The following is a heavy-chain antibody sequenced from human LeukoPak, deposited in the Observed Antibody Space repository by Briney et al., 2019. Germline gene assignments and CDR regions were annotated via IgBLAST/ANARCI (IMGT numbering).Heavy chain of an antibody. V-gene: IGHV3-23*01. D-gene: IGHD3-10*01. CDR2: ITGSGTNT. Sequence: GGSLRLSCAASGFTFNIYAMSWVRQAPGKGLEWVLAITGSGTNTYFADSVKGRFTISRDNSKNTLYLQMNSLRAEDTALYYCAKPLSGSYYNAGWYFDYWGQGTLVTVSS. J-gene: IGHJ4*02. CDR1: GFTFNIYA. CDR3: AKPLSGSYYNAGWYFDY.